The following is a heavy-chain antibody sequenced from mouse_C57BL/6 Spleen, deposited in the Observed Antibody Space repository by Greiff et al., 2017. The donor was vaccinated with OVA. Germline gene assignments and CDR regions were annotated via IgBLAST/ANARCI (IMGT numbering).Heavy chain of an antibody. V-gene: IGHV3-6*01. D-gene: IGHD2-4*01. Sequence: EVQVVESGPGLVKPSQSLSLTCSVTGYSITSGYYWNWIRQFPGNKLEWMGYISYDGSNNYNPSLKNRISITRDTSKTQFFLKLNSVTTEDTATYYCARDPYIYCDYDGYFDYWGQGTTRTVSS. CDR1: GYSITSGYY. CDR2: ISYDGSN. CDR3: ARDPYIYCDYDGYFDY. J-gene: IGHJ2*01.